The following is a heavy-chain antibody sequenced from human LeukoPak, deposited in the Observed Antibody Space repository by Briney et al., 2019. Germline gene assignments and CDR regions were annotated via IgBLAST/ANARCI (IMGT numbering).Heavy chain of an antibody. CDR1: GFTFSSYA. D-gene: IGHD3-22*01. CDR2: ISSNGGST. CDR3: AKGPTYDSLPYYFDY. Sequence: GGSLRLSCAASGFTFSSYAMHWVRQAAGKGLEFVSGISSNGGSTYYADSLKGRFTVSRDNSNNTLYLQMSSLRAEDTAIYYCAKGPTYDSLPYYFDYWGQGTLVTVSS. V-gene: IGHV3-64D*09. J-gene: IGHJ4*02.